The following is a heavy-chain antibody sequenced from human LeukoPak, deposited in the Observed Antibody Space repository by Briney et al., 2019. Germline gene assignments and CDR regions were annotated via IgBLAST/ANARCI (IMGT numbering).Heavy chain of an antibody. CDR2: ISPNGDST. CDR1: GFTFNIHA. Sequence: GGSLRLSCAASGFTFNIHAMTWARQAPGRGLEWVSVISPNGDSTFYADSVKGRFTISRDNAKNTLFLQMNSLRAEDTAVYYCAARYCSNGVCHFYWGQGTLVTVSS. V-gene: IGHV3-23*01. D-gene: IGHD2-8*01. CDR3: AARYCSNGVCHFY. J-gene: IGHJ4*02.